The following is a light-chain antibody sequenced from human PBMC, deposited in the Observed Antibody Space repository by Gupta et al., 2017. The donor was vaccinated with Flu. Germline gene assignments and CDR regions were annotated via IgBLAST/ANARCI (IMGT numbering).Light chain of an antibody. CDR3: QKGTQAMT. Sequence: PVTLGQPTSITCRISQSLVHSDGNTDMNCYQQRPGQSPRRRMYEVSNRDSGVSDRFSGRWSGTDFTLKISMVEAEYVRLDDYQKGTQAMTFGQGTTLEMK. J-gene: IGKJ2*01. CDR1: QSLVHSDGNTD. CDR2: EVS. V-gene: IGKV2-30*02.